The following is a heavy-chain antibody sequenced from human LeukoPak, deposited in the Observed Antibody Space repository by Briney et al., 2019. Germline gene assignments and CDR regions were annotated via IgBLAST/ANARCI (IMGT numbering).Heavy chain of an antibody. J-gene: IGHJ4*02. Sequence: PSETLSLTCTVSGGSISSYYWSWIRQPAGKGLEWIGRIYTSGSTNYNPSLKSRVTISVGTSKNQFSLKLSSVTAADTAVYYCARLYYGSGSYYPAVDYWGQGTLVTVSS. CDR2: IYTSGST. V-gene: IGHV4-4*07. D-gene: IGHD3-10*01. CDR3: ARLYYGSGSYYPAVDY. CDR1: GGSISSYY.